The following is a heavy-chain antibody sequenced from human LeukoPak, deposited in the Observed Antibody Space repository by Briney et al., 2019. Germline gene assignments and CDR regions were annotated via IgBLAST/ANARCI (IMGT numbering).Heavy chain of an antibody. CDR2: ISYDGSNK. CDR3: AKERLYALYYFDY. CDR1: GFTFSSYG. J-gene: IGHJ4*02. Sequence: GRSLRLSCAASGFTFSSYGMHWVRQAPGKGLEWVAVISYDGSNKYYADSVKGRFTISRDNSKNTLYLQMNSLRAEDTAVYYCAKERLYALYYFDYWGQGTLVTVSS. V-gene: IGHV3-30*18. D-gene: IGHD2-8*01.